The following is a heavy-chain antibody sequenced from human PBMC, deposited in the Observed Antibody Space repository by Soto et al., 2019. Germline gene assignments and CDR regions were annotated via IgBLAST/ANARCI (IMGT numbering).Heavy chain of an antibody. V-gene: IGHV1-69*12. CDR1: GDTFSRYS. D-gene: IGHD1-26*01. Sequence: QVHLVQSGAEVKKPGSLVKVSCKASGDTFSRYSISWVRQAPGQGLEWMGGIFAGFGTATYAQKFHGRVLIIADESTTTAYMELTSLTYEDTAVYYCAVGASAAATWYSHGMDVWGQGTTVTVSS. J-gene: IGHJ6*02. CDR3: AVGASAAATWYSHGMDV. CDR2: IFAGFGTA.